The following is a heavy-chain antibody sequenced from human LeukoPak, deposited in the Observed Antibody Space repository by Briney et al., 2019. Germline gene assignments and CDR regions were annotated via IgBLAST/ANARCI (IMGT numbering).Heavy chain of an antibody. J-gene: IGHJ5*02. CDR3: ARDLRLGYCSGGSCSLWFDP. V-gene: IGHV1-69*06. Sequence: ASVKVSCKASGGTFSSYAISWVRQAPGQGLEWMGGIIPIFGTANYAQKFQGRVTITADKSTSTAYMELSSLRSEDTAVYYCARDLRLGYCSGGSCSLWFDPWGQGTLVTVSS. CDR1: GGTFSSYA. CDR2: IIPIFGTA. D-gene: IGHD2-15*01.